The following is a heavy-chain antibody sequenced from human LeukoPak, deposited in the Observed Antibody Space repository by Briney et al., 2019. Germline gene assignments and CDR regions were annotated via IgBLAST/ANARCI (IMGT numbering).Heavy chain of an antibody. CDR2: ISYSGST. V-gene: IGHV4-39*07. D-gene: IGHD3-3*01. CDR1: GGSISSSSYY. CDR3: ARDYDFWSGYYNEVGIDY. Sequence: PSETLSLTCTVSGGSISSSSYYWGWIRQPPGKGLEWIGSISYSGSTYCNPSLKSRVTLSADTSKNQFSLKLSSVTAADTAVYYCARDYDFWSGYYNEVGIDYWGQGTLVTVSS. J-gene: IGHJ4*02.